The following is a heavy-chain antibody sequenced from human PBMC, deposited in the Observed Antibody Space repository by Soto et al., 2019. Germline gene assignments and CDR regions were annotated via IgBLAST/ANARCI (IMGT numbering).Heavy chain of an antibody. Sequence: QVQLVQSGGEVKRPGASVKVSCKTSGYTFSNYGITWVRQAPGQALEWLGWISLYSDGTNYAQKFKGRVSMITDTYTTTAYMELRSLRSDDTAVYYCARVVPGAEAWFGPWGQGPLVTVSS. CDR1: GYTFSNYG. D-gene: IGHD2-2*01. V-gene: IGHV1-18*01. CDR2: ISLYSDGT. J-gene: IGHJ5*02. CDR3: ARVVPGAEAWFGP.